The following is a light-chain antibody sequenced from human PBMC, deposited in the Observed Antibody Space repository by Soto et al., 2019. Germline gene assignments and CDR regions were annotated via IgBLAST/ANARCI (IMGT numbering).Light chain of an antibody. CDR3: ASHTSSNTRV. Sequence: QSALTQPASVSGSPGQSIAISCIGTSSDVGAYDYVSWYQQHPDRAPKLMVYEVHNRPSGVSNRFSGSKSVNTATLTISGLQPEDEADYYCASHTSSNTRVFGTGTKLTV. CDR2: EVH. J-gene: IGLJ1*01. V-gene: IGLV2-14*03. CDR1: SSDVGAYDY.